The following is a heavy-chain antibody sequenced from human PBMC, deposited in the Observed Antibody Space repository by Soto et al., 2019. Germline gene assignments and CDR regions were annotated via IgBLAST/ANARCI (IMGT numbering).Heavy chain of an antibody. CDR3: ARVVVAATSNYYYYGMDV. CDR1: GGSISSGGYY. J-gene: IGHJ6*02. Sequence: TLSLTCTVSGGSISSGGYYWSWIRQHPGKGLEWIGYIYYSGSTYYNPSLKSRVTISVDTSKNQFSLKLSSVTAADTAVYYCARVVVAATSNYYYYGMDVWGQGTTVTVSS. D-gene: IGHD2-15*01. V-gene: IGHV4-31*03. CDR2: IYYSGST.